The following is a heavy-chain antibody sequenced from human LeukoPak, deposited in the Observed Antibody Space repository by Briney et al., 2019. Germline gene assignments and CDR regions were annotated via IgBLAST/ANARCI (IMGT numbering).Heavy chain of an antibody. CDR2: IKQDGSVI. J-gene: IGHJ3*02. CDR1: GVSFSTHW. D-gene: IGHD3/OR15-3a*01. V-gene: IGHV3-7*01. Sequence: RGALRDSCAASGVSFSTHWMSWFRQAPGKGLEWVALIKQDGSVIHYVDSVKGRFTISRDNAKNSLSLQMNSLRADDTAVYYCAGDEGWTYIWGQGTKVTVSS. CDR3: AGDEGWTYI.